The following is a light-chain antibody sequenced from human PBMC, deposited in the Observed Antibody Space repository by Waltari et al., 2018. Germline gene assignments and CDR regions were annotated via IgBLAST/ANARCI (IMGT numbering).Light chain of an antibody. V-gene: IGLV2-23*02. Sequence: QSALTQPASVSGSPGQSITISCTGTSSDVGSYSFVSWYQQCPSKAPTLIQYEDNKPAARVPNCVSGSKSGNTASLTIAGLQADDEADYYCCSYAGGSKFVFGTGTKVTVL. CDR1: SSDVGSYSF. J-gene: IGLJ1*01. CDR3: CSYAGGSKFV. CDR2: EDN.